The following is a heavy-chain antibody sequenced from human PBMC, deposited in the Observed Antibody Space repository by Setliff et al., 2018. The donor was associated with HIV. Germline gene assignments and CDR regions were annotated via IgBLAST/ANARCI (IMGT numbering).Heavy chain of an antibody. CDR3: ATGNDFWSTDSNFDH. V-gene: IGHV1-2*02. CDR1: GYTFTAYY. Sequence: ASVKVSCKASGYTFTAYYMHWVRQAPGQGLEWMGWINPNSGGTNYAQKFQGRVTMTRDTSISTAYMELSSLRSDDSAIYYCATGNDFWSTDSNFDHWGQGTLVTVSS. D-gene: IGHD3-3*01. J-gene: IGHJ4*02. CDR2: INPNSGGT.